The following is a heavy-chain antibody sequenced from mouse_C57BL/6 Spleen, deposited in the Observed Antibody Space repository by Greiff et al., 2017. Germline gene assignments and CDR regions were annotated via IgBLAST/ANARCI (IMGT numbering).Heavy chain of an antibody. CDR1: GFTFSSYA. V-gene: IGHV5-4*01. Sequence: EVQVVESGGGLVKPGGSLKLSCAASGFTFSSYAMSWVRQTPEKRLEWVATISDGGSYTYYPDNVKGRFTISRDNAKNNLYLQMSHLKSEDTAMYYCARDDSSGPFDYWGQGTTLTVSS. CDR3: ARDDSSGPFDY. CDR2: ISDGGSYT. D-gene: IGHD3-2*02. J-gene: IGHJ2*01.